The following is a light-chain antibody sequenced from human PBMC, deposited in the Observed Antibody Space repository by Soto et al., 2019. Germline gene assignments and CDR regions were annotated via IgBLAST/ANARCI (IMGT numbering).Light chain of an antibody. Sequence: EIVLTQSPATLSLSPGERATLSCRASQSVSSYLAWYQQKPGQAPRLLIYDASNRATGIPARFSGSGSGTDFTLTISSLQSEDFAVYHCQQYNNWLLTFGGGTKVDIK. V-gene: IGKV3-11*01. CDR2: DAS. CDR1: QSVSSY. CDR3: QQYNNWLLT. J-gene: IGKJ4*01.